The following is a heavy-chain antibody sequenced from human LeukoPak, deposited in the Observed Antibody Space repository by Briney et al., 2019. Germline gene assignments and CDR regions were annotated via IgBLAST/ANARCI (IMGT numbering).Heavy chain of an antibody. CDR2: IYHSGNT. Sequence: KPSETLSLTCTISGGSISSTSHYWGWIRQTPGKGLEWIGSIYHSGNTYDNPSLKSRVTISVDTSRNQFSLSLSSVTAADTAVYYCARATTWVGRVDSWSQGTLVTVSS. D-gene: IGHD7-27*01. CDR1: GGSISSTSHY. V-gene: IGHV4-39*01. CDR3: ARATTWVGRVDS. J-gene: IGHJ4*02.